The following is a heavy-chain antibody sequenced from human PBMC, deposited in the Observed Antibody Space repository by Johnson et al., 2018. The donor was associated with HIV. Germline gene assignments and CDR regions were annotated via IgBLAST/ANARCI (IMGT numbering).Heavy chain of an antibody. J-gene: IGHJ3*02. CDR1: GFTFSSYA. CDR3: AKAIGGHDAFDI. Sequence: VQLVESGGGVVQPGRSLRLSCAASGFTFSSYAMHWVRQAPGKGLEWVSAISGSGGSTYYADSVKGRFTISRDNSKNTLYLQMNSLRAEDTAVYYCAKAIGGHDAFDIWGQGTMVTVSS. V-gene: IGHV3-23*04. CDR2: ISGSGGST. D-gene: IGHD3-16*01.